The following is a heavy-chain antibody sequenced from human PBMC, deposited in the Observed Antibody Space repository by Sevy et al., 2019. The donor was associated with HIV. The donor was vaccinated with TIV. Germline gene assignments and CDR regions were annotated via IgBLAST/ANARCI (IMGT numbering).Heavy chain of an antibody. Sequence: ASVKVSCKDSGYIFTDYYIHWVRQAPGQGLEWMAWINSDRGVRNYAQRFQGEVTVTRDTSLSTAYLELSRLKSNDTAIYYCARLTTQPTSDLYGMDVWGQGTRVTVSS. J-gene: IGHJ6*02. CDR3: ARLTTQPTSDLYGMDV. CDR2: INSDRGVR. V-gene: IGHV1-2*02. D-gene: IGHD4-4*01. CDR1: GYIFTDYY.